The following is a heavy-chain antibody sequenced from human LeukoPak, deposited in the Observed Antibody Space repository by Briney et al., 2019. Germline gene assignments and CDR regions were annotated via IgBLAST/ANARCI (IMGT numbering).Heavy chain of an antibody. CDR3: ATSQTSYDSSGECFQH. J-gene: IGHJ1*01. CDR1: GGSINSYY. D-gene: IGHD3-22*01. Sequence: SETLSLTCTVSGGSINSYYWGWIRQPPGKGLEWIGSIYYSGSTYYNPSLKSRVTISVDTSKNQFSLKLSSVTAADTAVYYCATSQTSYDSSGECFQHWGQGTLVTVSS. CDR2: IYYSGST. V-gene: IGHV4-39*01.